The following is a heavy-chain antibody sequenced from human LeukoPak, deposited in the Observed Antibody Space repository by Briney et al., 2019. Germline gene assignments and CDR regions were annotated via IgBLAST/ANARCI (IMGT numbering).Heavy chain of an antibody. CDR3: ARDYTATGAMDV. Sequence: PGGSLRLSCAASGFTFSSYWMSWVRQAPGKGLEWVANIKQDGSEKYYVDSVKGRFTIPRDSAKNSLFLQMNSLRAEDTALYYCARDYTATGAMDVWGQGTTVTVS. J-gene: IGHJ6*02. D-gene: IGHD2-21*02. CDR2: IKQDGSEK. CDR1: GFTFSSYW. V-gene: IGHV3-7*01.